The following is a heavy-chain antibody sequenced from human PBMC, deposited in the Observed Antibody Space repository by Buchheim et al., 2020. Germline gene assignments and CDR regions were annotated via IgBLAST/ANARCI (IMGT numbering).Heavy chain of an antibody. J-gene: IGHJ4*02. CDR3: TRVLLRGTYAPSLGY. D-gene: IGHD2-2*01. Sequence: QVQLVESGGRLVKPGGSLRLSCAASGFIFNNFNMAWIRQAPGKGLEWVAFIDYSESSIHYADSVKGRFTISRHSAKHSLYLQMDRLRAEDTATYYCTRVLLRGTYAPSLGYWGQGT. CDR1: GFIFNNFN. CDR2: IDYSESSI. V-gene: IGHV3-11*01.